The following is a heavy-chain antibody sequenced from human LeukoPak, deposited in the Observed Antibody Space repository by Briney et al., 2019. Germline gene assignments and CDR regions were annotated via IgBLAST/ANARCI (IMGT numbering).Heavy chain of an antibody. J-gene: IGHJ6*03. Sequence: SETLSLTCTVSDGSITTHYWSWIRHPARQGLELMGRRHANGYTDHCPSRKSRLTMSVDTSKKRFSLRLSSVTAADTAVYFCARYGYYGSGRFMDVWGKGTTVIVSS. CDR3: ARYGYYGSGRFMDV. CDR2: RHANGYT. CDR1: DGSITTHY. D-gene: IGHD3-10*01. V-gene: IGHV4-4*07.